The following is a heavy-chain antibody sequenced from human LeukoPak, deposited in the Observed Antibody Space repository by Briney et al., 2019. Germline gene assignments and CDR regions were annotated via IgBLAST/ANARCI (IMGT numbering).Heavy chain of an antibody. J-gene: IGHJ3*02. CDR1: GFTFSSYA. CDR2: ISGSGGST. Sequence: GGSLRLSCAASGFTFSSYAMSWVRQAPGKGLEWVSAISGSGGSTYYADSVKGRFTISRDNSKNTLYLQMNSLRAEDTVVYYCAKPHMVRDAFDIWGQGTMVTVSS. V-gene: IGHV3-23*01. D-gene: IGHD3-10*01. CDR3: AKPHMVRDAFDI.